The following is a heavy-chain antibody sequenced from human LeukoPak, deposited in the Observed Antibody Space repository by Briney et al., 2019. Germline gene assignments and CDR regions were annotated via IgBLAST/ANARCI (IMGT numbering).Heavy chain of an antibody. V-gene: IGHV3-7*01. J-gene: IGHJ4*02. CDR2: IKQDGSEK. CDR1: GFTFSSYW. CDR3: AREVVSSGWYRGTYFDY. Sequence: AGSRRLSCAAAGFTFSSYWMSWVRQAPGKGLEWVANIKQDGSEKYYVDSVKGRFTISRDNAKNSLYLQMNSLRAEDTAVYYCAREVVSSGWYRGTYFDYWGQGTLVTVTS. D-gene: IGHD6-19*01.